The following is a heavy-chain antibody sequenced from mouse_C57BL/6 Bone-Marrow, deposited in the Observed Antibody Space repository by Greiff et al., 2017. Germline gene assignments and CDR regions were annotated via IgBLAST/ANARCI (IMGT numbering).Heavy chain of an antibody. CDR1: GYTFTGYW. V-gene: IGHV1-9*01. CDR3: ASSWPRRRGGSYAMDY. CDR2: ILPGSGST. D-gene: IGHD2-12*01. Sequence: LQQSGASVKLSCKATGYTFTGYWIEWVKQRPGHGLAWIGEILPGSGSTNYNEKFKGKATFTADTSSNTAYMQLSSLTTDDSAIYYCASSWPRRRGGSYAMDYWGQGTSGTVSS. J-gene: IGHJ4*01.